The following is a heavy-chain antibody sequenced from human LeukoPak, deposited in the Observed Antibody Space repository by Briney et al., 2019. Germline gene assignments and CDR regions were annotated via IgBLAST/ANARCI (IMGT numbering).Heavy chain of an antibody. J-gene: IGHJ4*02. D-gene: IGHD4-11*01. Sequence: SETLSLTCTVSGGSLSSGDYYWSWIRQPPGKGLEWIGYIYYSGSTYYNPSLKSRVTISVDTSKNQFSLKLSSVTAADTAVYYCARTSLQYYFDYWGQGTLVTVSS. CDR2: IYYSGST. CDR3: ARTSLQYYFDY. V-gene: IGHV4-30-4*08. CDR1: GGSLSSGDYY.